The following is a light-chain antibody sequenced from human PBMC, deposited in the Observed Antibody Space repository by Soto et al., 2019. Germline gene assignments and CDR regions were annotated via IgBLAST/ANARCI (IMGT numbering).Light chain of an antibody. CDR2: AAS. V-gene: IGKV1-39*01. Sequence: DIQMTQSPSSLSASIGDRVTVTCRASQSIRTYLNWYQQKPGKAPNLLIYAASSLQSGVPSRFSGSGSGTDFTLTISSLQPEDFATYYCQQSYNTPHTFGQGTKLEI. J-gene: IGKJ2*01. CDR3: QQSYNTPHT. CDR1: QSIRTY.